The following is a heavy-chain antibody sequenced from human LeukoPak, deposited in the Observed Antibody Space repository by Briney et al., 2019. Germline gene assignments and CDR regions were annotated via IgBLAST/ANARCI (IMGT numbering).Heavy chain of an antibody. CDR1: GFTFSSYW. J-gene: IGHJ3*02. Sequence: GGSLRLSCAASGFTFSSYWMHWVRQAPGKGLAWVSRINSDGSSTSYADSVKGRFTISRDNAKNTLYLQMNSLRAEDTAVYYCAREVAGTAFDIWGQGTMVTVSS. CDR2: INSDGSST. CDR3: AREVAGTAFDI. D-gene: IGHD6-19*01. V-gene: IGHV3-74*01.